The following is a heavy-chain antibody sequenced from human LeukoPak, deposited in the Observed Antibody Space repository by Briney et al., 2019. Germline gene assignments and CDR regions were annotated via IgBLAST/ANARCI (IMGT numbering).Heavy chain of an antibody. CDR3: ARSKSGYRFDY. Sequence: SETLSLTCNVSGGSITSHSWNWIRQPPGTGLDWVGNIFYRGSTTYNPSLKSRVTISLDMAKSQFSLNLTSVTAADSAIYYCARSKSGYRFDYWSRGTRVIVSS. V-gene: IGHV4-59*11. CDR2: IFYRGST. J-gene: IGHJ4*02. D-gene: IGHD5-12*01. CDR1: GGSITSHS.